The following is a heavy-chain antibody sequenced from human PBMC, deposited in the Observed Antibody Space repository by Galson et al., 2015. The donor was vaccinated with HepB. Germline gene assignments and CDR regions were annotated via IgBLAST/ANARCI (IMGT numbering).Heavy chain of an antibody. CDR2: ISYSSDVI. D-gene: IGHD3-16*01. V-gene: IGHV3-48*02. Sequence: SLRLSCAASGFTFSSYHMSWVRQAPGEGPEWLSYISYSSDVIDYADSVKGRFTISRDNAKNSLYLQMNSLRDEDTAVYYCARDGGDHLYFHMWGQGTGVTVSS. J-gene: IGHJ3*02. CDR3: ARDGGDHLYFHM. CDR1: GFTFSSYH.